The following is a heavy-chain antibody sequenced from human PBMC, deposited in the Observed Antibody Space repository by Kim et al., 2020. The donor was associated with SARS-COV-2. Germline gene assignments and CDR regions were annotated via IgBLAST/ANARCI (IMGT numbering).Heavy chain of an antibody. V-gene: IGHV4-34*01. CDR3: AFKRTCSTSCYEPDYYYYG. CDR1: GGSFSGYY. CDR2: INHSGST. J-gene: IGHJ6*01. Sequence: SETLSLTCAVYGGSFSGYYWSWIRQPPGKGLEWIGEINHSGSTNYNPSLKSRVTISVDTSKNQFSLKLSSVTAADTAVYYCAFKRTCSTSCYEPDYYYYG. D-gene: IGHD2-2*01.